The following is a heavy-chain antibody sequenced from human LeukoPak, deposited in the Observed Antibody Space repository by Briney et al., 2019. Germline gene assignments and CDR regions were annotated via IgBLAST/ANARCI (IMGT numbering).Heavy chain of an antibody. CDR1: GGSIISNY. CDR2: INQSGST. V-gene: IGHV4-34*01. Sequence: PSETLSLTCTVSGGSIISNYWSWIRQSAGTGLEWIGEINQSGSTKYNPSLKSRVTISIDTSKSQFSMRLNSVTAADTALYYCARCDSGGWFFDSWGQGALVTVSS. J-gene: IGHJ5*01. CDR3: ARCDSGGWFFDS. D-gene: IGHD6-19*01.